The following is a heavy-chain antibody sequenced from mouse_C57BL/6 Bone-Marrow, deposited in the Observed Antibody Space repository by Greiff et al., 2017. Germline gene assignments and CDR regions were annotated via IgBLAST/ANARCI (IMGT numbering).Heavy chain of an antibody. Sequence: QVQLQQSGAELARPGASVKLSCKASGYTFTSFGLSWVKRRTGPGLEWIGEIFPRSGNTYYNEEFKGKATLTADKASSTAYMELRSLTSEDSAVYFCARRGDYYDSWLAYWGQGTLVTVSA. D-gene: IGHD1-1*02. CDR2: IFPRSGNT. CDR1: GYTFTSFG. V-gene: IGHV1-81*01. J-gene: IGHJ3*01. CDR3: ARRGDYYDSWLAY.